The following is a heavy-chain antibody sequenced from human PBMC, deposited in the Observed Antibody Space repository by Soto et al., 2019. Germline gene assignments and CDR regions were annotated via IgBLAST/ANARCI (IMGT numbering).Heavy chain of an antibody. V-gene: IGHV1-18*01. Sequence: XXVKVSCKASGYTFTSYGISWVRQAPGQGLEWMGWISAYNGNTNYAQKLQGRVTMTTDTSTSTAYMELRSLRSDDTAVYYCARPSRTGTLGMDVWGQGTTVTVSS. D-gene: IGHD1-1*01. CDR3: ARPSRTGTLGMDV. CDR2: ISAYNGNT. J-gene: IGHJ6*02. CDR1: GYTFTSYG.